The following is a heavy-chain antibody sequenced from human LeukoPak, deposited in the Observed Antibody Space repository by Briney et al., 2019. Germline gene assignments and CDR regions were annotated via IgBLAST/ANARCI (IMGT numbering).Heavy chain of an antibody. Sequence: GGSLRLSCAASGVTVSSNYMSWVRQAPGKGLEWVSVNYSGGDTFYADSVKGRFTISRDNSKNTLYLQMNSLRAEDTAVYYCASRATVTTSLYFDYWGQGTLVTVSS. D-gene: IGHD4-17*01. V-gene: IGHV3-53*01. CDR3: ASRATVTTSLYFDY. CDR1: GVTVSSNY. CDR2: NYSGGDT. J-gene: IGHJ4*02.